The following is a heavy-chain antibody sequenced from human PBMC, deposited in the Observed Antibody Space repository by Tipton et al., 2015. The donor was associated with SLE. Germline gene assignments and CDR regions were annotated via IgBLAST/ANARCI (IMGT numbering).Heavy chain of an antibody. V-gene: IGHV4-34*01. Sequence: TLSLTCAVYGGSFSGYHWSWIRQPPGKGLEWIGEINHSGSTNYNPSLKSRVTISVDTSKNQFSLSLSSVTAADTAVYYCARHPPREQLVFGYFDLWGRGTLVTVSS. J-gene: IGHJ2*01. CDR3: ARHPPREQLVFGYFDL. D-gene: IGHD6-13*01. CDR1: GGSFSGYH. CDR2: INHSGST.